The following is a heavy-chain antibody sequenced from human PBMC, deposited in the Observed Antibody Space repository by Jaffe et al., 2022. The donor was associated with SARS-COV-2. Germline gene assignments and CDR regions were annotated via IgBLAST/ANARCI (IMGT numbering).Heavy chain of an antibody. D-gene: IGHD3-22*01. CDR2: IYYSGST. V-gene: IGHV4-39*01. CDR3: ATHHPVGGHYYDSNDDY. CDR1: GGSISSSSYY. J-gene: IGHJ4*02. Sequence: QLQLQESGPGLVKPSETLSLTCTVSGGSISSSSYYWGWIRQPPGKGLEWIGSIYYSGSTYYNPSLKSRVTISVDTSKNQFSLKLSSVTAADTAVYYCATHHPVGGHYYDSNDDYWGQGTLVTVSS.